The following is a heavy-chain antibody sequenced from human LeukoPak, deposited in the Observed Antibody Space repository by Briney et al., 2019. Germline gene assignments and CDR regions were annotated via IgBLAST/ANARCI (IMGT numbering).Heavy chain of an antibody. J-gene: IGHJ4*02. V-gene: IGHV3-48*01. CDR1: GFTFSNYG. Sequence: GGSLRLSCVASGFTFSNYGMHWVRQAPGKGLEWVSYISSSSSTIYYADSVKGRFTISRDNAKNSLYLQMNSLRAEDTAVYYCARGPSGYHNTGGQGTLVTVSS. CDR3: ARGPSGYHNT. D-gene: IGHD5-12*01. CDR2: ISSSSSTI.